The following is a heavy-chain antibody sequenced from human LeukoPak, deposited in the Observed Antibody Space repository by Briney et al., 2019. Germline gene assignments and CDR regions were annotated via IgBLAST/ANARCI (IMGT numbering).Heavy chain of an antibody. Sequence: ASVKVSCKASGYTFTSYDINWVRQATGQGLEWMGWMNPNSGNTGYAQKFQGRVTITRNTSISTAYMELSRLRSEDTAVYYCARGLLRGNWFDPWGQGTLVTVSS. CDR3: ARGLLRGNWFDP. CDR1: GYTFTSYD. D-gene: IGHD3-3*01. J-gene: IGHJ5*02. CDR2: MNPNSGNT. V-gene: IGHV1-8*03.